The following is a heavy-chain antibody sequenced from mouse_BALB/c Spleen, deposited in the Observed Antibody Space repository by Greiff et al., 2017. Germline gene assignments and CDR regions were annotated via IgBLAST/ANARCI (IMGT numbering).Heavy chain of an antibody. J-gene: IGHJ4*01. Sequence: VKLVESGPGLVAPSQSLSITCTVSGFSLTSYDISWIRQPPGKGLEWLGVIWTGGGTNYNSAFMSRLSISKDNSKSQVFLKMNSLQTDDTAIYYCVRGDSSGYDAMDYWGQGTSVTVSS. D-gene: IGHD3-2*01. CDR2: IWTGGGT. V-gene: IGHV2-9-2*01. CDR1: GFSLTSYD. CDR3: VRGDSSGYDAMDY.